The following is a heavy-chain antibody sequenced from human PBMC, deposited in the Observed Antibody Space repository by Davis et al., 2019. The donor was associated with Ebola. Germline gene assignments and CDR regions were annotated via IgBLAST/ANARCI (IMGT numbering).Heavy chain of an antibody. D-gene: IGHD2-8*02. V-gene: IGHV4-30-2*01. CDR1: GGSISSGGYS. J-gene: IGHJ4*02. CDR2: IYHSGST. Sequence: PSETLSLTCAVSGGSISSGGYSWSWIRQPPGKGLEWIGYIYHSGSTYYNPSLKSRVTISVDTSKNQFSLKLSSVTAADTAVYYCARVSVGYSLDYWGQGTLVTVSS. CDR3: ARVSVGYSLDY.